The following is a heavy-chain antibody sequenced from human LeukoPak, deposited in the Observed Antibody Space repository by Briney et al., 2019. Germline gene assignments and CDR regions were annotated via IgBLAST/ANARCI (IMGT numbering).Heavy chain of an antibody. CDR1: GGSISNRNYF. V-gene: IGHV4-39*07. J-gene: IGHJ4*02. D-gene: IGHD4-23*01. Sequence: PSQTLSLTCTVSGGSISNRNYFWSWIRQPPGKGLEWIGEINHSGSTNYNPSLKSRVTISVDTSKNQFSLKLSSVTAADTAVYYCARGSGNPAYWGQGTLVTVSS. CDR2: INHSGST. CDR3: ARGSGNPAY.